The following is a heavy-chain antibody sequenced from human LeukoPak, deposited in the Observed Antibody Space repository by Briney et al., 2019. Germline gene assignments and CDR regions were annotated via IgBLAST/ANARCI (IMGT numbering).Heavy chain of an antibody. CDR2: IGVGGEST. J-gene: IGHJ4*02. V-gene: IGHV3-23*01. D-gene: IGHD3-22*01. CDR3: AKPLEAYDSFDS. CDR1: GFTFTRYT. Sequence: GGSLRLSCAASGFTFTRYTMTWFRQAPGKGLEWVSTIGVGGESTYYADSVKGRFTISGDNSKNTLSLQMNSLRTEDTAVYYCAKPLEAYDSFDSWGRGTLVTVSS.